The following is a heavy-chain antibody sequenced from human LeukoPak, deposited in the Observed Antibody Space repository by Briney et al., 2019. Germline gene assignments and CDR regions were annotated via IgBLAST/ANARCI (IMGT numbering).Heavy chain of an antibody. D-gene: IGHD3-3*01. V-gene: IGHV4-34*01. CDR1: GGSFSGYY. J-gene: IGHJ5*02. CDR2: INHSGST. Sequence: SETLSLTCAVYGGSFSGYYWSWIRQPPGKGLEWIGEINHSGSTNYNPSLKSRVTISVDTSKNQFSLKLSSVTAADTAVYYCARGGILIFGVVIALNWFDPWGQGTLVTVSS. CDR3: ARGGILIFGVVIALNWFDP.